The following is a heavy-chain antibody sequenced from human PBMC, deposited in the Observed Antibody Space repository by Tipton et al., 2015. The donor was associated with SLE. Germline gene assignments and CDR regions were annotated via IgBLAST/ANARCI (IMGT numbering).Heavy chain of an antibody. D-gene: IGHD6-6*01. CDR3: AREGPRPNWFDP. V-gene: IGHV4-4*07. CDR1: GGSISSYY. CDR2: IYTSGST. J-gene: IGHJ5*02. Sequence: LRLSCTVSGGSISSYYWSWIRQPAGKGLEWIGRIYTSGSTNYNPSLKSRVTMSVDTSKNQFSLKLSSVTAADTAVYYCAREGPRPNWFDPWGQGTLVTVSS.